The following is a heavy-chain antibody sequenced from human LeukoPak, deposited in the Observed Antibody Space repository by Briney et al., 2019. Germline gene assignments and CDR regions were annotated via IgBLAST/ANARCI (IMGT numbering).Heavy chain of an antibody. V-gene: IGHV1-18*01. Sequence: EASVKVSCKASGYTFTSYGISWVRQAPGQGLEWMGWISAYNGNTNYAQKLQGRVTMTTDTSTSTAYMELRSLRSDDTAVYYCAITYDYGDYESGGDAFDIWGQGTMVTVSS. J-gene: IGHJ3*02. D-gene: IGHD4-17*01. CDR1: GYTFTSYG. CDR2: ISAYNGNT. CDR3: AITYDYGDYESGGDAFDI.